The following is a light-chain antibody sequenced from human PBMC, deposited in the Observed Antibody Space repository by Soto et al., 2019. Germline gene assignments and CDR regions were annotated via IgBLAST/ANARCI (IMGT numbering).Light chain of an antibody. V-gene: IGKV4-1*01. Sequence: DIVMTQSPDSLAVSLGERATINCKSSQSILYNSNNKNYLAWYQHKPGQPPKLLFYWASTRESGVPDRFSGSGSGTDFTLTITSLQAEDVAIYYCQQYYSSLLTFGGGTKVEIK. CDR1: QSILYNSNNKNY. J-gene: IGKJ4*01. CDR3: QQYYSSLLT. CDR2: WAS.